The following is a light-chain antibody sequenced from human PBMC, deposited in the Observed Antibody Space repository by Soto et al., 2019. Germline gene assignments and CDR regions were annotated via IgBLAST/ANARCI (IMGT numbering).Light chain of an antibody. J-gene: IGKJ1*01. CDR2: EAS. CDR3: QQRINWPPT. V-gene: IGKV3-11*01. Sequence: EIVLTQSPGTLSLSPGERASLSCRASQNVINYLAWYQQKPGQAPRLLFYEASNRATGIPARFSGSGSGTDFTLTITSLEPEDFAVYYCQQRINWPPTFGQGTKVDIK. CDR1: QNVINY.